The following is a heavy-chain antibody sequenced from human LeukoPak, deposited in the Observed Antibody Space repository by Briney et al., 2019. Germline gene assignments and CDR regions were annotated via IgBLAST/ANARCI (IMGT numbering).Heavy chain of an antibody. CDR1: GGSISSGGYS. D-gene: IGHD3-22*01. Sequence: SQTLSLTCAVSGGSISSGGYSWSWIRQPPGKGLEWIGYIYHSGSTYYNPSLKSRVTISVDRSKNQFSLKLSSVTAADTAVYYCARGIGYYYDSSGYKFDYWGQGTLVTVSS. J-gene: IGHJ4*02. CDR2: IYHSGST. CDR3: ARGIGYYYDSSGYKFDY. V-gene: IGHV4-30-2*01.